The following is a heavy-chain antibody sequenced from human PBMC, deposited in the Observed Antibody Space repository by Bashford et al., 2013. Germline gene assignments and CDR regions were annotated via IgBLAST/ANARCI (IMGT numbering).Heavy chain of an antibody. CDR2: IWYDGSNK. D-gene: IGHD3/OR15-3a*01. Sequence: VRQAPGKGLEWVAVIWYDGSNKYYADSVKGRFTISRDNSKNTLYLQMNSLRAEDTAVYYCARYDFAPGVGGYWGQGTLVTVSS. CDR3: ARYDFAPGVGGY. J-gene: IGHJ4*02. V-gene: IGHV3-33*01.